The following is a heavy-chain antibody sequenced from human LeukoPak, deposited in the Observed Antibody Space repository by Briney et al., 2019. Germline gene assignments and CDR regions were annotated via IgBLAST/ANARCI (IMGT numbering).Heavy chain of an antibody. CDR3: ARDRAAAGYDY. CDR2: ISSTAITI. CDR1: GFTFSSYE. V-gene: IGHV3-48*03. Sequence: GGSLRLSCAASGFTFSSYEMNWVRQAPGKGLEWVSYISSTAITIYYSDSVKGRFTISRDNAKNSLYLQMNSLRAEDTAVYYCARDRAAAGYDYWGQGPLATVS. J-gene: IGHJ4*02. D-gene: IGHD6-13*01.